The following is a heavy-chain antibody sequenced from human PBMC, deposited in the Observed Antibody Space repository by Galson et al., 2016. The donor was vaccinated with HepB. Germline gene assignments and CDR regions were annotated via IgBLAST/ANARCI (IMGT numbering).Heavy chain of an antibody. CDR2: ISTSANSM. CDR3: ARDLPYESVEYFDVFDL. V-gene: IGHV3-48*04. J-gene: IGHJ3*01. D-gene: IGHD3-16*01. Sequence: SLRLSCAASGFTFSSYSMHWVRQAPGKGLEWISYISTSANSMLYADSVRGRFSISRDNAKKSLYLQMTNLRAEDTAVYYCARDLPYESVEYFDVFDLWGQGTMVTVSS. CDR1: GFTFSSYS.